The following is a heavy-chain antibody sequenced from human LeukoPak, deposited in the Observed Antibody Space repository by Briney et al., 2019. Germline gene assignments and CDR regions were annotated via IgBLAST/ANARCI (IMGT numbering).Heavy chain of an antibody. Sequence: ASVKVSCKASGYTFTSYDINWVRQATGQGLEWMGWMNPNSGNTGYAQKFQGRVSMTRNTSISTAYMELSSLRSEDTAVYYCGRGRGNGRPENYFDYWGQGTLVTVSS. CDR2: MNPNSGNT. D-gene: IGHD2-8*01. CDR1: GYTFTSYD. CDR3: GRGRGNGRPENYFDY. J-gene: IGHJ4*02. V-gene: IGHV1-8*01.